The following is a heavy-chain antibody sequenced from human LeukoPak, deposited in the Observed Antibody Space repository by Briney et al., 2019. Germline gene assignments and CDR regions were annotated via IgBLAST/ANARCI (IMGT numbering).Heavy chain of an antibody. D-gene: IGHD2-2*02. CDR3: AYTMYYYYGMDV. J-gene: IGHJ6*02. CDR1: GGSFSGYY. V-gene: IGHV4-34*01. Sequence: SETLSLTCGVYGGSFSGYYWSWIRQPPGKGLEWIGEINHSGSTNYNPSLKSRVTISVDTSKNQFSLKLSSVTAADTAVYYCAYTMYYYYGMDVWGQGTTVTVSS. CDR2: INHSGST.